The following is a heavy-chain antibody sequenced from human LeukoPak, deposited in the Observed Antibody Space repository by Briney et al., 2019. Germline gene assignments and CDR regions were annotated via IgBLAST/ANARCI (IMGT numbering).Heavy chain of an antibody. D-gene: IGHD3-16*02. J-gene: IGHJ4*02. CDR3: AGAYYDYVWGSYRFDY. CDR1: GGPISSYY. Sequence: PSETLSLTCTVSGGPISSYYWSWIRQPPGKGLEWIGYIYYSGSTNYNPSLKSRVTISVDTSKNQFSLKLSSVTAADTAVYYCAGAYYDYVWGSYRFDYWGQGTLVTVSS. V-gene: IGHV4-59*01. CDR2: IYYSGST.